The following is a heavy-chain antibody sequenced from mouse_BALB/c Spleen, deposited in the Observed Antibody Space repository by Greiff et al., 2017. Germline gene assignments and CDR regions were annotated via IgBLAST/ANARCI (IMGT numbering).Heavy chain of an antibody. Sequence: VQLQQSGPELVKPGASVKISCKASGYSFTGYYMHWVKQSHVKSLEWIGRINPYNGATSYNQNFKDKASLTVDKSSSTAYMQLSSLTSEDSAVYYCARGAGAWFAYWGQGTLVTVSA. CDR2: INPYNGAT. J-gene: IGHJ3*01. D-gene: IGHD3-3*01. CDR3: ARGAGAWFAY. V-gene: IGHV1S135*01. CDR1: GYSFTGYY.